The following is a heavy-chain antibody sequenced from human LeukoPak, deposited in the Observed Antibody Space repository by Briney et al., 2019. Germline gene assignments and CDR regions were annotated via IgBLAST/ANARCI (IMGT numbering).Heavy chain of an antibody. Sequence: SSETLSLTCAVYGGSFSGYYWSWIRQPPGKGLEWIGEINHSGSTNYNPSLKSRVTISVDTSKNQFSLKLSSVTAADTAVYYCARRIFGVVANYFDYWGQGTLVTVSS. CDR3: ARRIFGVVANYFDY. CDR2: INHSGST. J-gene: IGHJ4*02. D-gene: IGHD3-3*01. V-gene: IGHV4-34*01. CDR1: GGSFSGYY.